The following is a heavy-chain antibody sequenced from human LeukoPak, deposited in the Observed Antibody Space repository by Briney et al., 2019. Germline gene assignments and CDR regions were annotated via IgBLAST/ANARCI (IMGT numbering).Heavy chain of an antibody. CDR1: GGTFSSYA. Sequence: GSSVKVSCKASGGTFSSYAISWVRQAPGQGPEWMGRIIPILGIANYAQKFQGRVTITADKSTSTAYMELSSLRSEDTAVYYCARETYYYGSGSYYRVNYFDYWGQGTLVTVSS. CDR2: IIPILGIA. J-gene: IGHJ4*02. D-gene: IGHD3-10*01. CDR3: ARETYYYGSGSYYRVNYFDY. V-gene: IGHV1-69*04.